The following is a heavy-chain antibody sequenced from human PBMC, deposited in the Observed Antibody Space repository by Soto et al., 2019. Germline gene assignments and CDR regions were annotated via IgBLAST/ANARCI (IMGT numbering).Heavy chain of an antibody. CDR1: GFSFSTYW. CDR3: ATDYGRSYYYDSDGPFDY. Sequence: GVSLRLSCAASGFSFSTYWMHWVRQAPGKGLVWVSRINSDGSGTNYADSVKGRFTISRDNARNTLYLQMNSLRAEDTAVYYCATDYGRSYYYDSDGPFDYWGQGTLVTVSS. D-gene: IGHD3-22*01. J-gene: IGHJ4*02. CDR2: INSDGSGT. V-gene: IGHV3-74*01.